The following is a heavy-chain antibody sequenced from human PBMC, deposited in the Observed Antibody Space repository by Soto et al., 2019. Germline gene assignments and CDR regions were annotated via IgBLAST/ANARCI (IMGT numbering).Heavy chain of an antibody. J-gene: IGHJ5*02. Sequence: SETLSLTCAVSGGSISSGGYSWGWIRQPPGKGLEWIGYIYHSGSTYYNPSLKSRVTISVDRSKNQFSLKLSSVTAADTAVYYCARLGAQEIDPWGQGTLVTVS. CDR3: ARLGAQEIDP. CDR1: GGSISSGGYS. CDR2: IYHSGST. D-gene: IGHD3-16*01. V-gene: IGHV4-30-2*01.